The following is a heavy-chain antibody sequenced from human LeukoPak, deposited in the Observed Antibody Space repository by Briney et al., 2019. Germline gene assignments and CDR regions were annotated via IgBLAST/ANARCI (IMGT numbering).Heavy chain of an antibody. J-gene: IGHJ5*01. Sequence: ASVKLSCKASGYTFTSYGISRVRQAPGQGLEWMRCVNPNSGDTNYAQKFQGSVTMTRDTSISTVYMELSRLRSDDTAVYYCARASGSYWWLDSWGQGTLVTVSS. CDR1: GYTFTSYG. CDR3: ARASGSYWWLDS. D-gene: IGHD1-26*01. CDR2: VNPNSGDT. V-gene: IGHV1-2*02.